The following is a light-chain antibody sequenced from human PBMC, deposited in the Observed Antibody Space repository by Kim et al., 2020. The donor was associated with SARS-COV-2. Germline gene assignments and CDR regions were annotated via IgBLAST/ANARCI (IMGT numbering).Light chain of an antibody. V-gene: IGKV3D-7*01. CDR1: QLFSLLY. Sequence: PGERVTLSCRASQLFSLLYLTWYPPKPGQAPRLLIYGASTRATGIPARFICSVSGTDFTLTISSLQTEDFAVYYCQQDYNLPPLTFGGGTNV. J-gene: IGKJ4*01. CDR2: GAS. CDR3: QQDYNLPPLT.